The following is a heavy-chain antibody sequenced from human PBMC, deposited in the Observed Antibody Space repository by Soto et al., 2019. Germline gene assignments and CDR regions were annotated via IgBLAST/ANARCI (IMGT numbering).Heavy chain of an antibody. CDR3: ADNRMKV. D-gene: IGHD1-1*01. CDR1: GFNFRSYG. V-gene: IGHV3-30*03. J-gene: IGHJ6*02. CDR2: ISFDGSET. Sequence: QVQLVESGGGVVQPGRSQRLSCAASGFNFRSYGMHWVRQAPGKGLEWVAGISFDGSETHHAESLQGRFTISRDNAKNTLFLQMNSLRAEDTAVYYCADNRMKVWGQGTTVTVSS.